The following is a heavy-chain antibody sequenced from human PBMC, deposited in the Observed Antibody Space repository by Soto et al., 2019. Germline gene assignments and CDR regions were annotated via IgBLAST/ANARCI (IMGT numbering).Heavy chain of an antibody. D-gene: IGHD6-25*01. J-gene: IGHJ4*02. CDR2: ISSSSTTM. CDR3: ARDYSSVWYFDY. V-gene: IGHV3-48*01. Sequence: PGGSLRLSCAASGFTFRSYSMNWVRQAPGKGLEWVSYISSSSTTMYYADSVKGRFTISRDNAKNSLYLQMNGLRAEDTAVYYCARDYSSVWYFDYWGQGTLVTVSS. CDR1: GFTFRSYS.